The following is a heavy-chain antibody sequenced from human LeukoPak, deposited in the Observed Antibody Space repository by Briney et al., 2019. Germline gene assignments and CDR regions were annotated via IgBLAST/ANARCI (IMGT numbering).Heavy chain of an antibody. J-gene: IGHJ4*02. CDR2: ISSSSSYI. V-gene: IGHV3-21*01. CDR1: GFTFSSYS. D-gene: IGHD3-10*01. Sequence: GGSLRLSCAASGFTFSSYSMNWVRQAPGKGLEWVSSISSSSSYIYYADSVKGRFTISRDNAKNSLYLQMNSLRAEDTAVYYCAREYGSGSYYNGYWGQGTLVTASS. CDR3: AREYGSGSYYNGY.